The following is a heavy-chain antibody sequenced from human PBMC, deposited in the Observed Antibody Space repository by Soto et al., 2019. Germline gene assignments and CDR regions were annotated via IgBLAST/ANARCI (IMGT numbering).Heavy chain of an antibody. J-gene: IGHJ3*02. Sequence: GGSLRLSCAASGFTFSSYAMSWVRQAPGKGLEWVSAISGSGGSTYYADSVKGRFTISRDNSKNTLYLQMNSLRAEDTAVYYCANGLYDYIWGSYRHDAFDIWGQGTMVTVSS. CDR1: GFTFSSYA. D-gene: IGHD3-16*02. V-gene: IGHV3-23*01. CDR2: ISGSGGST. CDR3: ANGLYDYIWGSYRHDAFDI.